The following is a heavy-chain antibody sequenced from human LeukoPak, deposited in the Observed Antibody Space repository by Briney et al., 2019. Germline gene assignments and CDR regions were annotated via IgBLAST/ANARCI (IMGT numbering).Heavy chain of an antibody. V-gene: IGHV4-34*01. CDR1: GGSISSYY. J-gene: IGHJ5*02. CDR3: ARDPRDRDCSSTSCYECWFDP. Sequence: SETLSLTCTVSGGSISSYYWSWIRQPPGKGLERIGEINHSGSTNYNPSLKSRVTISVDTSKNQFSLKLSSVTAADTAVYYCARDPRDRDCSSTSCYECWFDPWGQGTLVTVSS. D-gene: IGHD2-2*01. CDR2: INHSGST.